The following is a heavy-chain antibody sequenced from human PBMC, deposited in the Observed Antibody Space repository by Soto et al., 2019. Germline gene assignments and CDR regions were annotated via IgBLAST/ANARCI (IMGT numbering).Heavy chain of an antibody. CDR3: ARMGDFWSGPGELDP. CDR2: VYYNGFT. D-gene: IGHD3-3*01. J-gene: IGHJ5*02. Sequence: ASETLSLTCPVSGGSLSRSNFYWARVRPSPGKGLEWIGSVYYNGFTYYNPSLKSRVTISVDTSKNQFSLKLTSVTAADTAVYYCARMGDFWSGPGELDPWGQGTLVTVSS. CDR1: GGSLSRSNFY. V-gene: IGHV4-39*01.